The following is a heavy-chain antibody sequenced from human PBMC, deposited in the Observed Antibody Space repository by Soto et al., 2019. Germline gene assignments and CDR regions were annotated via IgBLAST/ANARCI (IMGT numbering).Heavy chain of an antibody. CDR2: IYSGGYT. D-gene: IGHD3-10*01. V-gene: IGHV3-53*01. CDR1: GFTVSNNY. CDR3: AAGPGGGGY. J-gene: IGHJ4*02. Sequence: EVQLVESGGGLIQPGGSLRLSCAVSGFTVSNNYMSWVRQAPGKGLEGVSVIYSGGYTAYGDSVKGRFTISRDNSKNNLFLQRNSRGADPRAVFCWAAGPGGGGYWGQGTLVTVSS.